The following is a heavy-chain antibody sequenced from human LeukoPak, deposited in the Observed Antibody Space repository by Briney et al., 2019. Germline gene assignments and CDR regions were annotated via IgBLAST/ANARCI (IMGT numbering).Heavy chain of an antibody. D-gene: IGHD3-10*01. Sequence: ASVKVSCKASGYTFTSYDINWVRQATGQGLEWMGWMNPNSGNTGYAQKFQGRVTITRNTSISTAYMELSSLRSEDTAVYYCARARYYGSGNYYYYMDVWGKGTTLTVSS. CDR1: GYTFTSYD. V-gene: IGHV1-8*03. CDR3: ARARYYGSGNYYYYMDV. CDR2: MNPNSGNT. J-gene: IGHJ6*03.